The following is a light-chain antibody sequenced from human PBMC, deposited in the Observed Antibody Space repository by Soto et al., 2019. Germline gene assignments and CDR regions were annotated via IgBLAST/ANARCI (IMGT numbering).Light chain of an antibody. CDR1: QSVSSNY. J-gene: IGKJ1*01. CDR3: QQYGTSYWT. Sequence: EIVLTQSPGTLSLSPGERATLSCTTSQSVSSNYFAWYQQKPGQAPRLLIHGASKRASGIPDRFSGSGSGTDFTLTINRLEPADFAVYYCQQYGTSYWTFGQGTKVEFK. V-gene: IGKV3-20*01. CDR2: GAS.